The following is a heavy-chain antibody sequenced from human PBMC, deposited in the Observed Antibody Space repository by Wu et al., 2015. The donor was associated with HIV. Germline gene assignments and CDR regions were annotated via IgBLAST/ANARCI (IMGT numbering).Heavy chain of an antibody. CDR2: IIPLFGTI. D-gene: IGHD6-19*01. CDR3: ASPRSPGFSSAWPTYFDY. Sequence: QVQLVQSGAEVKKPGSSVKISCKASGNTFNAINWVRQAPGQGLEWMGGIIPLFGTIEYAQIFQGRVTITTDESTSTAYMRLGSLRSEDTAVYYCASPRSPGFSSAWPTYFDYWGQGTLVTVSS. CDR1: GNTFNA. V-gene: IGHV1-69*05. J-gene: IGHJ4*02.